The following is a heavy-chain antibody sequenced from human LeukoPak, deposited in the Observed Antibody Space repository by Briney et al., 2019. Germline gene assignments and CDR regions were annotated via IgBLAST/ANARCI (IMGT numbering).Heavy chain of an antibody. CDR3: ARAFRGVATARLSWFDP. V-gene: IGHV4-34*01. Sequence: PSETLSLTCAVDGGSFSGYYWSWSRQPPGKGLESIWEINDSGGTNYSPSLRSRVTISVDTSKNQFSLKVSSVTAADTAVCYYARAFRGVATARLSWFDPWGPGHLVTVSP. J-gene: IGHJ5*02. D-gene: IGHD5-12*01. CDR1: GGSFSGYY. CDR2: INDSGGT.